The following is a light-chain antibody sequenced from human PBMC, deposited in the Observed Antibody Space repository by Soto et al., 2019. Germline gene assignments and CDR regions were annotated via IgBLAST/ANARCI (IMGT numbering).Light chain of an antibody. CDR3: QQYNQWPPWT. CDR2: GDS. Sequence: DIVMTQAPATLSVSPGERATLSCRASQSVRSDLAWYQQKPGQAPRLLIYGDSTRATGIPARFSGSRSGTEFSLTISSLQSEDFAGDYCQQYNQWPPWTFGQGTKVEIK. V-gene: IGKV3-15*01. CDR1: QSVRSD. J-gene: IGKJ1*01.